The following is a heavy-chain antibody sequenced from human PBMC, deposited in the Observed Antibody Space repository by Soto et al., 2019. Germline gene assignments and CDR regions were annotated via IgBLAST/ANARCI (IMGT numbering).Heavy chain of an antibody. J-gene: IGHJ4*02. V-gene: IGHV4-38-2*01. CDR3: ARGDRRNFDY. Sequence: KPSETLSLTCAVSGYYISSGYYWGWIRQPPAKGLEWIGSIYHSGSTYYNPSLKSRVTISVDTSKNQFSLKLSSVTAADTAVYYCARGDRRNFDYWGQGTLVTVSS. D-gene: IGHD3-10*01. CDR2: IYHSGST. CDR1: GYYISSGYY.